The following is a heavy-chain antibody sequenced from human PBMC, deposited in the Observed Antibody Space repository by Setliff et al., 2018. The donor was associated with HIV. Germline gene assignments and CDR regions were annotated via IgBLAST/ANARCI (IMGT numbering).Heavy chain of an antibody. V-gene: IGHV4-31*02. CDR3: ARTIRPSSSPFDF. Sequence: KPSETLSLTCTVSGDSISSGGYYWSWIRQSPGKGLEWIGYIYYSGSSYYNPSLQSRITMSVETSMNQFSLRLTSVTAADTAIYYCARTIRPSSSPFDFWGQGMLVTVSS. J-gene: IGHJ4*02. D-gene: IGHD6-19*01. CDR2: IYYSGSS. CDR1: GDSISSGGYY.